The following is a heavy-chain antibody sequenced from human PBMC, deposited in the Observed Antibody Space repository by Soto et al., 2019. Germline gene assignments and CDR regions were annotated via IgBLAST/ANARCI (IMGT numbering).Heavy chain of an antibody. CDR3: AGKVLRYFDWYTPGHY. J-gene: IGHJ4*02. CDR2: ISGSGGST. CDR1: GFTFSSYA. V-gene: IGHV3-23*01. Sequence: GGSLRLSCAASGFTFSSYAMSWVRQAPGKGLEWVSAISGSGGSTYYADSVKGRFTISRDNSKNTLYLQMNSLRAEDTAVYYCAGKVLRYFDWYTPGHYWGQGTLVTVSS. D-gene: IGHD3-9*01.